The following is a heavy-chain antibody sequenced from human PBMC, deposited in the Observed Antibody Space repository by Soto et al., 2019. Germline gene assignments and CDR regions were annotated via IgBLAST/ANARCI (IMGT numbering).Heavy chain of an antibody. CDR1: GGSISSYY. Sequence: ASETLSLTCTVSGGSISSYYWSWIRQPPGKGLEWIGYIYYSGSTNYNPSLKSRVTISVDTSKNQFTLKLSSVTAADTAVYYCAWYGGKDPTFDYWGQGTLVTVSS. V-gene: IGHV4-59*01. CDR3: AWYGGKDPTFDY. J-gene: IGHJ4*02. CDR2: IYYSGST. D-gene: IGHD2-15*01.